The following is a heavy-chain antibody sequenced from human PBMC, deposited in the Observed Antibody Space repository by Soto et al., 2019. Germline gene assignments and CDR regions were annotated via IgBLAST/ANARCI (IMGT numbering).Heavy chain of an antibody. V-gene: IGHV4-59*01. CDR3: ASGNQLYYYDYMDV. Sequence: SETLSLTCTVSGGSISSYYWSWIRQPPGKGLEWIGYIYYSGSTNYNPSLKSRVTISVDTSKNQFSLKLSSVTAAVTAVYYCASGNQLYYYDYMDVWGKGTTVTVSS. D-gene: IGHD2-2*01. CDR1: GGSISSYY. CDR2: IYYSGST. J-gene: IGHJ6*03.